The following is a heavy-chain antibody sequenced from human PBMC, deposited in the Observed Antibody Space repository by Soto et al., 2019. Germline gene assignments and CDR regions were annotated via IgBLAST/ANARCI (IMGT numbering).Heavy chain of an antibody. J-gene: IGHJ3*01. Sequence: QIQLMQSGGDVKTPGASLKVSCTTSRYTFTSHGIAWVRQAPGQGLECMGWISTFNGKTDYAQKFQGRVTMTADTITSTVHMELRILRSDDTGVYYCARLLTEGATFREDAFDLWGPGTKVTVSS. CDR2: ISTFNGKT. CDR3: ARLLTEGATFREDAFDL. CDR1: RYTFTSHG. V-gene: IGHV1-18*01. D-gene: IGHD3-9*01.